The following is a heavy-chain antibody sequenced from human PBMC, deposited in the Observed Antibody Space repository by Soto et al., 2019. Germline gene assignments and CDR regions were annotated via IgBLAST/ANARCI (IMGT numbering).Heavy chain of an antibody. J-gene: IGHJ6*02. CDR1: GFTFSSYG. V-gene: IGHV3-30*18. CDR3: AKDQIKQWLMVLYYYGMDV. CDR2: ISYDGSNK. Sequence: QVQLVESGGGVVQPGRSLRLSCAASGFTFSSYGMHWVRQAPGKGLEWVAVISYDGSNKYYADSVKGRFTISRDNSKNTLYLQMNRLRAEDTAVYYCAKDQIKQWLMVLYYYGMDVWGQGTTVTVSS. D-gene: IGHD6-19*01.